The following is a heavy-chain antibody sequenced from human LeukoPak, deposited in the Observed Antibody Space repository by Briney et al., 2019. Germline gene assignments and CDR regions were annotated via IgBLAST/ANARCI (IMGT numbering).Heavy chain of an antibody. V-gene: IGHV3-30*02. D-gene: IGHD2-2*01. CDR3: AKDPAAITAPDYYYYYYMDV. CDR1: GFTFSSYG. CDR2: IRYDGSNK. Sequence: GGSLRLSCAASGFTFSSYGMHWVRQAPGKGLEWVAFIRYDGSNKYYADSVKGRFTIGRDNSTNTLYLQMHSLRAEDKAVYYCAKDPAAITAPDYYYYYYMDVWGKGTTVTVSS. J-gene: IGHJ6*03.